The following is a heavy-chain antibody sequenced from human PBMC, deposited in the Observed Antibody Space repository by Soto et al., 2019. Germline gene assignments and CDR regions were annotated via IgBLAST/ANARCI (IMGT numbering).Heavy chain of an antibody. CDR1: GGTFSSYT. CDR2: IIPILGIA. V-gene: IGHV1-69*02. Sequence: QVQLVQSGAEVKKPGSSVKVSCKASGGTFSSYTISWVRQAPGQGLEWMGRIIPILGIANYAQKFQGRVTITADKSTSTAYMELSSLRSEDTAVYYGAMNLGELSLGRWFDPWGQGTLVTVSS. D-gene: IGHD3-16*02. J-gene: IGHJ5*02. CDR3: AMNLGELSLGRWFDP.